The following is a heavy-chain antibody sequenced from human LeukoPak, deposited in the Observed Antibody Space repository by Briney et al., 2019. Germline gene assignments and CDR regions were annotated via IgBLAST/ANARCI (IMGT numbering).Heavy chain of an antibody. CDR1: GYTFTGYY. Sequence: ASVKVSCRASGYTFTGYYMHWVRQAPGQGLEWMGWINPNSGGTNYAQKFQGRVTMTRDTSISTAYMELSRLRSDDTAVYYCARASLRYFDWLLPLHDAFDIWGQGTMVTVSS. D-gene: IGHD3-9*01. CDR2: INPNSGGT. V-gene: IGHV1-2*02. CDR3: ARASLRYFDWLLPLHDAFDI. J-gene: IGHJ3*02.